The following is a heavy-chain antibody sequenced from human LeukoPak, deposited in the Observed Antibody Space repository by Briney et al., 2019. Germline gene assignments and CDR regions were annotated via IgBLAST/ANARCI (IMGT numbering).Heavy chain of an antibody. D-gene: IGHD2-2*01. Sequence: SETLSLTCAVYGGSFSGYYWSWIRQPPGKGLEWIGEINHSGSTNYNPSLKSRVTISVDTSKNQFSLKLSSVTAADTAVYYCARGSVYYCSCTSFSGACVLWGRETMVTVSS. CDR2: INHSGST. CDR1: GGSFSGYY. J-gene: IGHJ3*01. CDR3: ARGSVYYCSCTSFSGACVL. V-gene: IGHV4-34*01.